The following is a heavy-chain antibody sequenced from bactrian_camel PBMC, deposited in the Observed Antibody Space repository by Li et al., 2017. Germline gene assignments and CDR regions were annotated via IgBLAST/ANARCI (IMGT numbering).Heavy chain of an antibody. CDR1: GWNC. V-gene: IGHV3S53*01. CDR2: LDSIGRT. CDR3: AAGGLNIAQCSDMDRARLGFRH. Sequence: QLVESGGGSVQAGGSLRLSCSSSGWNCMGWFRQAPGKEREGVALLDSIGRTTYAASVKGRFTISDDNRKDVLYLQMNSLNPEDTAVYYCAAGGLNIAQCSDMDRARLGFRHWGRGTQVTVS. D-gene: IGHD4*01. J-gene: IGHJ4*01.